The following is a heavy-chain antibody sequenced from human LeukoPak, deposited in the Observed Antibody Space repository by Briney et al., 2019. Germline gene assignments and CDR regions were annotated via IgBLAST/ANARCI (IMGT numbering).Heavy chain of an antibody. V-gene: IGHV3-30-3*01. Sequence: GCLRLSCAAPGFNFGIHAMHWVRPAPGKGLEWVAVISFDGSNKHYADSVKGRFTISRDNSKNTLYLQMISLGADDTAVYYCAKGNWRYFDYWGQGTLVTVSS. CDR2: ISFDGSNK. J-gene: IGHJ4*02. CDR3: AKGNWRYFDY. CDR1: GFNFGIHA. D-gene: IGHD1-1*01.